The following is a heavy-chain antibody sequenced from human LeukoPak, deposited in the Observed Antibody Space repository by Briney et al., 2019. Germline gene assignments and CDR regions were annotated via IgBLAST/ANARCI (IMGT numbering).Heavy chain of an antibody. CDR3: ARDLVEGGWYWTY. CDR1: GYTCTSYG. V-gene: IGHV1-18*01. CDR2: ISAYNGNT. J-gene: IGHJ4*02. D-gene: IGHD6-19*01. Sequence: ASVKVSCKASGYTCTSYGISWVRQAPGQGLEWMGWISAYNGNTNYAQKLQGRVTMTTDTSTSTDYMELRRLRSDDTAVYYCARDLVEGGWYWTYWGQGTLVTVSS.